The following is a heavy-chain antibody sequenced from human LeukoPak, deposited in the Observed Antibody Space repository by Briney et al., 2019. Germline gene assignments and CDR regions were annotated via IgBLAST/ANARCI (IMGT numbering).Heavy chain of an antibody. CDR3: AKEGTRQTVLRDSFDY. CDR2: IKQDGSEK. J-gene: IGHJ4*02. D-gene: IGHD3-9*01. Sequence: PGGSLRLSCAASGFTFSSYWMSWVRQAPGKGLEWVANIKQDGSEKYYVDSVKGRFTISRDNSKNTLYLQMNSLRAEDTAVYYCAKEGTRQTVLRDSFDYWGQGTLVTVSS. CDR1: GFTFSSYW. V-gene: IGHV3-7*01.